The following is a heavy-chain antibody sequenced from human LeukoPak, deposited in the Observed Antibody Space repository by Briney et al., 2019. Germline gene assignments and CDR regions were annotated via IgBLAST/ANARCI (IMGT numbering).Heavy chain of an antibody. J-gene: IGHJ5*02. D-gene: IGHD3-16*01. V-gene: IGHV1-69*10. Sequence: ASVKVSCKASGGAFSSYTIRWVRQAPGQGHEWMGGIIPILGIANYAQNFQGRVTITADKSTSTAYMQLSSLRSEDTAVYYCTSSSYANNWFDPWGQGTLVTVSS. CDR3: TSSSYANNWFDP. CDR1: GGAFSSYT. CDR2: IIPILGIA.